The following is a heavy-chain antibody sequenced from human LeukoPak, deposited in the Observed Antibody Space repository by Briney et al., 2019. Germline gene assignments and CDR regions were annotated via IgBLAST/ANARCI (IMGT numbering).Heavy chain of an antibody. V-gene: IGHV1-18*01. CDR3: ARIITYYDFWSGFYYYYYMDV. J-gene: IGHJ6*03. CDR2: ISAYNGNT. D-gene: IGHD3-3*01. CDR1: GYTFTSYG. Sequence: GASVKVSCKASGYTFTSYGISWVRQAPGQGLEWMGWISAYNGNTNYAQKLQGRVTMTTDTSTSTAYMELRSLRSDDTAVYYCARIITYYDFWSGFYYYYYMDVWGKGTTVTVSS.